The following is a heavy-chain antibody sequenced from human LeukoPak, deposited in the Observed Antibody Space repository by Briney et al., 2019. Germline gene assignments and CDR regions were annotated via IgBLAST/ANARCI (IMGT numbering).Heavy chain of an antibody. CDR1: GDSFNEYY. CDR2: IYHNGNS. CDR3: ARRSGTPGSYYFDY. J-gene: IGHJ4*02. D-gene: IGHD1-26*01. V-gene: IGHV4-59*12. Sequence: SSETLSLTCSVFGDSFNEYYWNWVRQPPGKGLQWIGYIYHNGNSNYNPSLKGRLTISVDTAKNQFSLKLTSVTAADTAVYYCARRSGTPGSYYFDYWGQGTLVTVSS.